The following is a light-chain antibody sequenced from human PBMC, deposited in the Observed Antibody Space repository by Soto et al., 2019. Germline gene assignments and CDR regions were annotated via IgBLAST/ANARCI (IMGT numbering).Light chain of an antibody. CDR1: QSISSNY. J-gene: IGKJ5*01. CDR3: QQYHGSPPIT. Sequence: ETVLTPSSGTVSLSPGESAPLSCRASQSISSNYLAWYQQKPGQAPRLLIYAASSRATGIPARFSGSGSGTDFTLTISSLEPEDFAVYYCQQYHGSPPITFGQGTQLDIK. CDR2: AAS. V-gene: IGKV3-20*01.